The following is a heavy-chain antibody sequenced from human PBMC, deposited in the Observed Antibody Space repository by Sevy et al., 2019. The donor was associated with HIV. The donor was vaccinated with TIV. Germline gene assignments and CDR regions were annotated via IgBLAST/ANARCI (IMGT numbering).Heavy chain of an antibody. V-gene: IGHV3-23*01. J-gene: IGHJ3*02. CDR3: AKPLGDYYDSSGYYAYDAFDI. D-gene: IGHD3-22*01. CDR1: GFTFSGYA. Sequence: GGSLRLSCAASGFTFSGYAMSWVRQAPGKGLEWVSAISGSGGSTYYADSVKGRFTISRDNSKNTLYLQMNSLRADDTAVYYCAKPLGDYYDSSGYYAYDAFDIWGQGTMVTVSS. CDR2: ISGSGGST.